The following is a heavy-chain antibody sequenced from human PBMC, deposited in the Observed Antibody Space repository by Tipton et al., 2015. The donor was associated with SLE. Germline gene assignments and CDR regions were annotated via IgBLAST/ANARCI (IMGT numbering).Heavy chain of an antibody. Sequence: SLRLSCAASGFTFSNYAMSWVRQTSEKGLEWVSTISNTGGNIYYADSVKGRFTISRDNAKNSLFLQMNSLRVEDTAVFYCARALWGSRAFDVWGQGTMVTVSS. J-gene: IGHJ3*01. V-gene: IGHV3-23*01. CDR1: GFTFSNYA. CDR2: ISNTGGNI. D-gene: IGHD7-27*01. CDR3: ARALWGSRAFDV.